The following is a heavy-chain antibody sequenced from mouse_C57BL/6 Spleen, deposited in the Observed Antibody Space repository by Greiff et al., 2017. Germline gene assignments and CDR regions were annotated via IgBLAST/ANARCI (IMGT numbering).Heavy chain of an antibody. V-gene: IGHV5-17*01. CDR2: ISSGSSTI. D-gene: IGHD4-1*01. J-gene: IGHJ2*01. CDR1: GFTFSDYG. Sequence: EVQVVESGGGLVKPGGSLKLSCAASGFTFSDYGMHWVRQAPEKGLEWVAYISSGSSTIYYADTVKGRFTIARDNAKNTLFLQMTSLRSEDTAMYCCARWIAGTSYYFDYWGQGTTLTVSS. CDR3: ARWIAGTSYYFDY.